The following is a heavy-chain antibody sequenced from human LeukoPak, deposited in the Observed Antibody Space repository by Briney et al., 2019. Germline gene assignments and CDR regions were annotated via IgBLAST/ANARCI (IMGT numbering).Heavy chain of an antibody. CDR2: ISGGGGST. D-gene: IGHD2-15*01. CDR1: GFTFSSYA. CDR3: AKYLPLVVAASDNWFDP. J-gene: IGHJ5*02. V-gene: IGHV3-23*01. Sequence: GGSLRLSCAASGFTFSSYAMSWVRQAPGKGLEWVSAISGGGGSTYYADSVKGRFTISRDNSKNTLYLQINSLRAEDTAVYYCAKYLPLVVAASDNWFDPWGQGTLVTVSS.